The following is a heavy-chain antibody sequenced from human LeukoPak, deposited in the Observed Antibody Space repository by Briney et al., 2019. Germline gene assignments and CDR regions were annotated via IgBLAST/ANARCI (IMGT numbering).Heavy chain of an antibody. V-gene: IGHV1-8*01. CDR3: ARTKGCIAARRDYGMDV. CDR2: MNPNSGNT. Sequence: ASVKVSCKASGYTFTSYDINWVRQATGQGLEWMGWMNPNSGNTGYAQKFQGRVTMTRNTSISTAYMELSSLRSEDTAVYYCARTKGCIAARRDYGMDVWGQGTTVTVSS. J-gene: IGHJ6*02. CDR1: GYTFTSYD. D-gene: IGHD6-6*01.